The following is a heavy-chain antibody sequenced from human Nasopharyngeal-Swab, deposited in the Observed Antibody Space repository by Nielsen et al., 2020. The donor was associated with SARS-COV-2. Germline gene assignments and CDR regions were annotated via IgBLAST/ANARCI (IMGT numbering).Heavy chain of an antibody. V-gene: IGHV3-43*01. CDR1: GFQFAENT. J-gene: IGHJ4*02. D-gene: IGHD6-13*01. Sequence: GESLKISCAASGFQFAENTMHWVRHTPEKGLQWVSLARGDDGTYYADSVKGRFTISRDDAQNSLYLQMNSLRDEDTAVYYCARASKTGAAAGLHPFGNWGQGALVTVSS. CDR3: ARASKTGAAAGLHPFGN. CDR2: ARGDDGT.